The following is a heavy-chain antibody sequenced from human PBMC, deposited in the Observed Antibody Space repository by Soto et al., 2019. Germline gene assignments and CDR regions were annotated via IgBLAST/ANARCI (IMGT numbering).Heavy chain of an antibody. CDR1: GFDFGSFG. D-gene: IGHD3-22*01. CDR3: ARDRRFYDSGSYDIANDAFDV. CDR2: IVVASGRT. J-gene: IGHJ3*01. V-gene: IGHV1-58*02. Sequence: SVKVSCKASGFDFGSFGIQFLRRTRGRGLEWIGWIVVASGRTNYARQFQGRVAFSRDMSSTTAYMDLYDLKSDDTAVYYCARDRRFYDSGSYDIANDAFDVWGQGTMVTVSS.